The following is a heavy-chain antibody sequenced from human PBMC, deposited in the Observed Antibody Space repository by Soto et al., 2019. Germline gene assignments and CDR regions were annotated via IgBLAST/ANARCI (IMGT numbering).Heavy chain of an antibody. J-gene: IGHJ4*02. CDR2: IIPILGIA. Sequence: SVKVSCKASGGTFSSYTISWVRQAPGQGLEWMGRIIPILGIANYAQKFQGRVTITADKSTSTAYMELSSLRSEDTAVYYCASLGRSISSSLGLEWGQGTLVTSPQ. CDR3: ASLGRSISSSLGLE. V-gene: IGHV1-69*02. D-gene: IGHD6-6*01. CDR1: GGTFSSYT.